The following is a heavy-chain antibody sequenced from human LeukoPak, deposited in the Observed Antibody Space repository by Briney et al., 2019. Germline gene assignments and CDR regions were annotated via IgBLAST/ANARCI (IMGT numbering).Heavy chain of an antibody. CDR3: ARGDYFWSGSIY. V-gene: IGHV1-69*05. Sequence: SVKVSCKASGGTSRNYVINWVRQAPGQGLEWMGGIIPIFATPKYAQKFQGRVTIATDESTSTAYMEMTSLTSGDTAVYYCARGDYFWSGSIYWGQGSLVTVSS. D-gene: IGHD3-3*01. CDR1: GGTSRNYV. J-gene: IGHJ4*02. CDR2: IIPIFATP.